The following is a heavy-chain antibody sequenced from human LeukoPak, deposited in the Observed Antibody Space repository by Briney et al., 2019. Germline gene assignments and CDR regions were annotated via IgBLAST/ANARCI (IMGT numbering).Heavy chain of an antibody. Sequence: TSETLSLTCTVSGGSISSSSYYWGWIRQPPGKGLEWIGSIYYSGSTYYNPSLKSRVTISVDTSKSQFSLKLSSVTAADTAVYYCAVLGHAVVPAAKARNYYYYMDVWGKGTTVTVSS. J-gene: IGHJ6*03. CDR2: IYYSGST. V-gene: IGHV4-39*01. D-gene: IGHD2-2*01. CDR1: GGSISSSSYY. CDR3: AVLGHAVVPAAKARNYYYYMDV.